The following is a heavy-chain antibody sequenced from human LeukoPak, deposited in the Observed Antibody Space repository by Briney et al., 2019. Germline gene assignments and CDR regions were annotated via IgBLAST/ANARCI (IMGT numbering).Heavy chain of an antibody. CDR1: GFTFGDYA. D-gene: IGHD3-10*01. Sequence: PGGSLRLSCTASGFTFGDYAMSWVRQAPRKGLEWVGFIRSKAYGGTTEYAASVTGRFTISRDDSKSIAYLQMNSLKTEDTAVYYCTASYGSGSWGFDPWGQGTLVTVSS. CDR3: TASYGSGSWGFDP. J-gene: IGHJ5*02. V-gene: IGHV3-49*04. CDR2: IRSKAYGGTT.